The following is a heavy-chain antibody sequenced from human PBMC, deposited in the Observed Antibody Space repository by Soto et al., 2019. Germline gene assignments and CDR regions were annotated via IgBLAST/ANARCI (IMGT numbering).Heavy chain of an antibody. CDR3: ARAITGSRPDY. D-gene: IGHD1-7*01. CDR1: GYTFTSYY. V-gene: IGHV1-46*01. J-gene: IGHJ4*02. CDR2: INPSGGST. Sequence: ASVKVSCKASGYTFTSYYMHWVRQAPGQGLEWMGIINPSGGSTSYAQKFQGRVTMTRXTXXSXXXMXLXXLRXEDTAVYYCARAITGSRPDYWGQGTLVTVSS.